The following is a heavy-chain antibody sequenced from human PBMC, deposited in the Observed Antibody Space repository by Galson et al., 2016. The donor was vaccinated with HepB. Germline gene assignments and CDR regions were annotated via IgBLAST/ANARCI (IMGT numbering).Heavy chain of an antibody. CDR2: INAGNGNT. Sequence: SVKVSCKASGYTFTSYGMSWVRQAPGQRLEYIGWINAGNGNTKYSEKFEGRVTITRDTSASTAYMELSSLISEDTALYFCARVLYMGATIFEYWGQGTLVTVSS. CDR1: GYTFTSYG. D-gene: IGHD1-26*01. J-gene: IGHJ4*02. V-gene: IGHV1-3*01. CDR3: ARVLYMGATIFEY.